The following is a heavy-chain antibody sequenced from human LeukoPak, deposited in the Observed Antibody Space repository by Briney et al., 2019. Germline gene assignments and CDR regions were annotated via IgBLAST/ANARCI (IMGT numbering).Heavy chain of an antibody. Sequence: SETLSLTCAVYGGSFSGYYWSWIRQPPGMGLEWIGEINHSGSTNYNPSLKSRVTISVDTSKNQFSLKLSSVTAADTAVYYCARFRLGSDYYHMDVWGKGTTVTVSS. CDR3: ARFRLGSDYYHMDV. V-gene: IGHV4-34*01. CDR1: GGSFSGYY. J-gene: IGHJ6*03. CDR2: INHSGST. D-gene: IGHD7-27*01.